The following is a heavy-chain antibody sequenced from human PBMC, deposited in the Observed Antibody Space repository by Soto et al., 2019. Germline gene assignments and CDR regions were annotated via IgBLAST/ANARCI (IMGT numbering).Heavy chain of an antibody. J-gene: IGHJ4*02. CDR1: GLTVSSNY. V-gene: IGHV3-66*04. D-gene: IGHD5-18*01. CDR3: ARHGYSYGGGYFDY. CDR2: IYSGGSA. Sequence: EVQLVESGGGLVQPGGSLKLSGAASGLTVSSNYMSWVRKAPGKGREWVSVIYSGGSAYYADSVKGRFTISRDNSKNTLYLQMNSLRAEDTAVYYCARHGYSYGGGYFDYWGQGTLVTVSS.